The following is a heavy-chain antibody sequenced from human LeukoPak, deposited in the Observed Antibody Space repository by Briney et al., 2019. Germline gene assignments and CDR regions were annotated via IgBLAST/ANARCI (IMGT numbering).Heavy chain of an antibody. J-gene: IGHJ6*03. CDR2: MNPNSGNT. V-gene: IGHV1-8*01. Sequence: ASVKVSCKASGYTFTNYDINWVRQATGQGLEWMGWMNPNSGNTGYAQKFQGRVTMTRNTSISTAYMELSRLRSDDTAVYYCARSGYSYGYYYYYYMDVWGKGTTVTVSS. CDR3: ARSGYSYGYYYYYYMDV. D-gene: IGHD5-18*01. CDR1: GYTFTNYD.